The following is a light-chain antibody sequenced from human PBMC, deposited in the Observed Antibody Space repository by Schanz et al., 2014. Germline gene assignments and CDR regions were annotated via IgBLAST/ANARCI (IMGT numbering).Light chain of an antibody. CDR3: QQYGSSRYT. Sequence: EIVLTQSPATLSVSPGQRGTLSCRASQSISTNLAWYQQKPGQAPRLLFYGASRRAPGIPDRFTDSGSGTXFTLTISRLAPEDFAVYYCQQYGSSRYTFGQGTKLEIK. CDR1: QSISTN. V-gene: IGKV3-20*01. CDR2: GAS. J-gene: IGKJ2*01.